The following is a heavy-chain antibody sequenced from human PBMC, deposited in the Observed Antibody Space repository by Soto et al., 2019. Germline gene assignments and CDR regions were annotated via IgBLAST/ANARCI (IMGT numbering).Heavy chain of an antibody. V-gene: IGHV1-58*01. D-gene: IGHD3-22*01. Sequence: TSVKVSCKASGFTFTSCSVQWVRQARGQRLEWIGWIVVGSGNTNYAQKFQERVTITREMSTSTAYMELSSLRSEDTAVYYLARVHSNGYYSNPDYWGKGTLVTVSS. CDR2: IVVGSGNT. CDR3: ARVHSNGYYSNPDY. CDR1: GFTFTSCS. J-gene: IGHJ4*02.